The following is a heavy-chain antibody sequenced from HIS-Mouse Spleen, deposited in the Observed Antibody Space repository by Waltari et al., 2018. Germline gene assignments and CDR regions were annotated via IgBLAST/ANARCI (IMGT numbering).Heavy chain of an antibody. Sequence: QVQLQESGPGLVKPSETLSLTCTVSGGSISSYYWSWIRQPPGKGLEWIGYSYYSGSTNDHPSLRSRATISVDTSKNQFSLKLSSVTAADTAVYYCARKRGGSWRFDYWGQGTLVTVSS. CDR3: ARKRGGSWRFDY. CDR2: SYYSGST. D-gene: IGHD2-15*01. V-gene: IGHV4-59*01. J-gene: IGHJ4*02. CDR1: GGSISSYY.